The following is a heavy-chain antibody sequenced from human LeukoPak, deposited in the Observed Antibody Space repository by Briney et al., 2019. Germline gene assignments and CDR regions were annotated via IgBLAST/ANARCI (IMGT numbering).Heavy chain of an antibody. J-gene: IGHJ4*02. CDR2: ISWNGGST. D-gene: IGHD2-15*01. CDR3: ARFSRGRWSYFDY. V-gene: IGHV3-20*04. Sequence: GGSLRLSCAPSGFTFYDYVMSWVRQVPGKGLEWVSGISWNGGSTGYADSVKGRFTISRDNAKNSLYLQMNSLRAEDTALYYCARFSRGRWSYFDYWGQGALVTVSS. CDR1: GFTFYDYV.